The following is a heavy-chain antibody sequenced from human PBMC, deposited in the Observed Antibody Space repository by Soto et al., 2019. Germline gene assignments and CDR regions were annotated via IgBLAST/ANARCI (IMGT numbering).Heavy chain of an antibody. Sequence: ASVKVSCKASGYTFTSYGISWVRQAPGQGLEWMGWISAYNGNTNYAQKLQGRVTMTTDTSTSTAYMELRSLRSDDTAVYYCARVLVWGVIHSGPDYWGQGTLVTVSS. D-gene: IGHD3-10*01. V-gene: IGHV1-18*01. CDR3: ARVLVWGVIHSGPDY. J-gene: IGHJ4*02. CDR1: GYTFTSYG. CDR2: ISAYNGNT.